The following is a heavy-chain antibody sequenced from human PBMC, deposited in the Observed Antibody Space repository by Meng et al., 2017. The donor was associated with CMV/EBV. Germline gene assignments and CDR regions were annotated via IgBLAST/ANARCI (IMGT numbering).Heavy chain of an antibody. Sequence: GESLKISCAASGFTISSNYMTWVRQAPGKGLEWVSLIYSGGSTYYADSVKGRFTISRDNSKNTLFLQMNSLRAEDTAVYYCARALCGGDCYSYYYYYGMDVWGQGTTVTVSS. CDR3: ARALCGGDCYSYYYYYGMDV. CDR1: GFTISSNY. D-gene: IGHD2-21*01. J-gene: IGHJ6*02. CDR2: IYSGGST. V-gene: IGHV3-53*01.